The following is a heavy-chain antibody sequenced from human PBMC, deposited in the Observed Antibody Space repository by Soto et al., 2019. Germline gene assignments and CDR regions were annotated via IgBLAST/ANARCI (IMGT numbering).Heavy chain of an antibody. D-gene: IGHD4-4*01. J-gene: IGHJ6*02. CDR1: GFTFRNYD. CDR3: ARTDSDFYGLDV. Sequence: EVQLVESGGGLVQPGGSLRLSCAASGFTFRNYDMHWVRQGTGKGLEWVSGISAAGDPDYADSVEGRFTISTENAQNSTFRQMNSLRVVTVAVYYCARTDSDFYGLDVWGQGTGVIVSS. CDR2: ISAAGDP. V-gene: IGHV3-13*05.